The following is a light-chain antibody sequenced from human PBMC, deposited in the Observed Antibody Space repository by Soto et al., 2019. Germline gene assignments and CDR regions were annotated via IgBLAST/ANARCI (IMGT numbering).Light chain of an antibody. V-gene: IGLV2-14*01. Sequence: QSVLTQPASVSGSPGQSITISCTGTSSDIGGYNYVSWYQQHPGKAPKLIIYEVSNRPSWVSTRFSGSKSGNTASLTISGLQAEDEADYYCSSYTSSSTGVFGGGTKLTVL. CDR1: SSDIGGYNY. J-gene: IGLJ3*02. CDR2: EVS. CDR3: SSYTSSSTGV.